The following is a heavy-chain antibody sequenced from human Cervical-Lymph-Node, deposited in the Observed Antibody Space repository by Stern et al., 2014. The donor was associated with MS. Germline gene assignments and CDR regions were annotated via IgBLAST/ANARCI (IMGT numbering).Heavy chain of an antibody. CDR2: ISWNSNNI. J-gene: IGHJ4*02. Sequence: VQLVESGGGLVQPGRSLRLSCAASGFTFDASAMHLVSGISWNSNNIGYAASVRGRFTISRDNAKNSLYLQMNGLRPEDTALYYCAKDISERHYYFDSWGGGTLVTVSS. CDR3: AKDISERHYYFDS. CDR1: GFTFDASA. D-gene: IGHD3-16*02. V-gene: IGHV3-9*01.